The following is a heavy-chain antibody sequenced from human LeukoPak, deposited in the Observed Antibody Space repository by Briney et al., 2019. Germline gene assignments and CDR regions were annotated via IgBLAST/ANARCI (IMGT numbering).Heavy chain of an antibody. D-gene: IGHD1-26*01. CDR2: LSGGGTGT. J-gene: IGHJ4*02. CDR3: AKIAGDTSGFDY. V-gene: IGHV3-23*01. Sequence: GGSPRLSCVASGFTFSTYAMTWVRQAPGKGLEWVSGLSGGGTGTYYADSVKGRFTISRDNSKNMLYLQMNSLRAEDTAVYYCAKIAGDTSGFDYWGQGALVTVS. CDR1: GFTFSTYA.